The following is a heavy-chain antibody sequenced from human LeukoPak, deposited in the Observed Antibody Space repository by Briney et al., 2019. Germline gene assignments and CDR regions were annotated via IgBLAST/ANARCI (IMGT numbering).Heavy chain of an antibody. J-gene: IGHJ3*02. Sequence: ASVKVSCTPSGYTFTDYYMHWVRQAPGQGLEWMGWIHPNSGGTNYAQKFQGRVTMTRDTSISTAYMEVSRLRSDDTAVYYCARGRVDSSTAFDIWGQGTMVTVSS. D-gene: IGHD2-2*01. V-gene: IGHV1-2*02. CDR3: ARGRVDSSTAFDI. CDR1: GYTFTDYY. CDR2: IHPNSGGT.